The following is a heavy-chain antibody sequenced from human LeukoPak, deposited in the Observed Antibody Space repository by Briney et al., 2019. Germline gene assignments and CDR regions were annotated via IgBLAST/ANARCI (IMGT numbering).Heavy chain of an antibody. CDR2: ISSSSSYI. CDR3: ARSIAAAGTGGRWGFYYYYYMDV. J-gene: IGHJ6*03. D-gene: IGHD6-13*01. V-gene: IGHV3-21*04. CDR1: GFTFSSYS. Sequence: GGSLRLSCAASGFTFSSYSMNWVRQAPGKGLEWVSSISSSSSYIYYADSVKGRFTISRDNAKNSLYLQMNSLRAEDTAVYYCARSIAAAGTGGRWGFYYYYYMDVWGKGTTVTVSS.